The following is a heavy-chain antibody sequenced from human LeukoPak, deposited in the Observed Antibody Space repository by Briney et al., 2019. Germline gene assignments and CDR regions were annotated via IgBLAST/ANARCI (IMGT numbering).Heavy chain of an antibody. D-gene: IGHD5-18*01. CDR2: INSDGSST. CDR1: GFTFSSYW. J-gene: IGHJ6*02. CDR3: ARDLVLSSWIQLGGWAAAGNYYYYGMDV. V-gene: IGHV3-74*01. Sequence: GGSLRLSCAASGFTFSSYWMHWVRQAPGKGLVWVSRINSDGSSTSYADSVKGRFTISRDNAKNTLYLQMNSLRAEDTAVYYCARDLVLSSWIQLGGWAAAGNYYYYGMDVWGQGTTVTVSS.